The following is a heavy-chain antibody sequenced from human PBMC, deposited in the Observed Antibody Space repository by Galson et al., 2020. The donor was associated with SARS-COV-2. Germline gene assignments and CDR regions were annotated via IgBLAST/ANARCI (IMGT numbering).Heavy chain of an antibody. D-gene: IGHD3-16*01. CDR3: ATGGGSAFDV. CDR1: GYSFRSWW. V-gene: IGHV5-51*01. Sequence: GESLKISCKGSGYSFRSWWLGWVRQMHGKGLESLGIIYPGDSDTRYSPAFQGQVTVSADTSKSTAYLQWSSLKASDTAMYYCATGGGSAFDVWGQGTMVTVSA. J-gene: IGHJ3*01. CDR2: IYPGDSDT.